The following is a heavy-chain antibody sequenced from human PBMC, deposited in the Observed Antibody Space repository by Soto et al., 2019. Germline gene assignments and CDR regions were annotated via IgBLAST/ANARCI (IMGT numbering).Heavy chain of an antibody. J-gene: IGHJ5*02. CDR2: IIPIFGTA. D-gene: IGHD2-2*01. Sequence: SVKVSCKASGGTFSSYAISWVRQAPGQGLEWMGGIIPIFGTANYAQKFQGRVTITADESTGTAYMELSSLRSEDTAVYYCARDRSDIVVVPAAGNWFDPWGQGTLVTVSS. CDR1: GGTFSSYA. V-gene: IGHV1-69*13. CDR3: ARDRSDIVVVPAAGNWFDP.